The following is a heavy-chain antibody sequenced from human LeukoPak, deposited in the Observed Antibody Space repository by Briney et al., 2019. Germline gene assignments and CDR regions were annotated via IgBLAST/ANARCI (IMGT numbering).Heavy chain of an antibody. V-gene: IGHV3-23*01. Sequence: GGSLRLSCAASGFIFSSYPMSWVRQAPGKGLEWVSAISGTAENTYYADSVKGRFTISRDNSKNTLYLQMNSLRAEDTAVYYCAKTKPVASRHYFDYWGQGTLVTVSS. CDR2: ISGTAENT. D-gene: IGHD5-12*01. CDR3: AKTKPVASRHYFDY. J-gene: IGHJ4*02. CDR1: GFIFSSYP.